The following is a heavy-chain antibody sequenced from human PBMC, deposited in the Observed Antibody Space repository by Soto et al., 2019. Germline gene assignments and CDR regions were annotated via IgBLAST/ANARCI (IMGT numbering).Heavy chain of an antibody. J-gene: IGHJ4*02. CDR3: ARAQPQYGDYVGAFDY. CDR2: INPNSGGT. V-gene: IGHV1-2*02. D-gene: IGHD4-17*01. CDR1: GYTFTGYY. Sequence: RASVKVSCKASGYTFTGYYMHWVRQAPGQGLEWMGWINPNSGGTNYAQKFQGRVTMTRDTSISTAYMELSRLRSDDTAVYYCARAQPQYGDYVGAFDYWGQGTLVTVSS.